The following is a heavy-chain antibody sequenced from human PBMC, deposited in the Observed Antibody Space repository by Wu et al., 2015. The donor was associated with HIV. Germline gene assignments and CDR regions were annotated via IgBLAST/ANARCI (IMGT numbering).Heavy chain of an antibody. CDR3: ASRPRRIAAAGTGENWFDP. J-gene: IGHJ5*02. Sequence: QVQLVQSGAEVKKPGSSVKVSCKASGGTFSSYAISWVRQAPGQGLEWMGGIIPIFGTANYAQKFQGRVTITTDESTSTAYMELSSLRSEDTAVYYCASRPRRIAAAGTGENWFDPWGQGTLVTVSS. CDR1: GGTFSSYA. D-gene: IGHD6-13*01. V-gene: IGHV1-69*05. CDR2: IIPIFGTA.